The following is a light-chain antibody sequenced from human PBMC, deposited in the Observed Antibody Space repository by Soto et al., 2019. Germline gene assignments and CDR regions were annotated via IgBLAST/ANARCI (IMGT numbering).Light chain of an antibody. J-gene: IGKJ1*01. CDR1: QSISSG. V-gene: IGKV1-5*03. CDR2: KAS. CDR3: QQYNSYSPT. Sequence: DIQMTQSPSTLSASVGDRFTITCLASQSISSGLAWYQQKPGKAPKLLIYKASSLESGVPSRFSGSGSGTEFTLTISSLQPDDFATYYCQQYNSYSPTFGQGTKVDIK.